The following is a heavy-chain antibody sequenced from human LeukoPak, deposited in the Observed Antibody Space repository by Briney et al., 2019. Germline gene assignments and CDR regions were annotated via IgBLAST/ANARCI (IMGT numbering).Heavy chain of an antibody. J-gene: IGHJ4*02. CDR3: ARDPQQLTTLPDY. CDR1: GFTFSSFG. Sequence: PGGSLRLSCAASGFTFSSFGMHWVRQAPGKGLEWVSSISSSSSYIYYADSVKGRFTISRDNAKNSLYLQMNSLRAEDTAVYYCARDPQQLTTLPDYWGQGTLVTVSS. D-gene: IGHD6-13*01. CDR2: ISSSSSYI. V-gene: IGHV3-21*03.